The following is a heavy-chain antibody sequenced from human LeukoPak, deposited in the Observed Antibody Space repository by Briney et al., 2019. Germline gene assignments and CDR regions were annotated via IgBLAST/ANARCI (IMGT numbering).Heavy chain of an antibody. Sequence: ASVKVSCKASGYTFTSYSISWVRQAPGQGLEWMGWISAYNGNTNYAQKLQGRVTMTTDTSTSTAYMELRSLRSDDTAVYYCARDRKGVRYFDWLAHYYYGMDVWGQGTTVTVSS. CDR3: ARDRKGVRYFDWLAHYYYGMDV. V-gene: IGHV1-18*01. CDR1: GYTFTSYS. CDR2: ISAYNGNT. D-gene: IGHD3-9*01. J-gene: IGHJ6*02.